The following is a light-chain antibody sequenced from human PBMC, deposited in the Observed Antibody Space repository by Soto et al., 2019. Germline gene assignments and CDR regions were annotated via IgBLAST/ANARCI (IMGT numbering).Light chain of an antibody. CDR3: QCYYTYSGLT. Sequence: DIQMTQSPATLSASVGDRVTLTCRASQSINSRLVWYQQKPGRAPKLLIYEASSLESGVPSRFSGSGSGTEFTLTISSLQPDDFATYYCQCYYTYSGLTFGGGTKVEIK. J-gene: IGKJ4*01. V-gene: IGKV1-5*03. CDR1: QSINSR. CDR2: EAS.